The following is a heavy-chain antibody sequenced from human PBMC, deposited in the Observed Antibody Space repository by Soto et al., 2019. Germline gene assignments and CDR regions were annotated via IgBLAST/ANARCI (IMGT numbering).Heavy chain of an antibody. CDR2: INHSGST. CDR1: GGSFSGYY. CDR3: ARLTRTGTMVRGSTKHKVSPKTYFDY. D-gene: IGHD3-10*01. V-gene: IGHV4-34*01. Sequence: PSETLSLTCAAYGGSFSGYYWSWIRQPPGKGLEWIGEINHSGSTNYNPSLKSRVTISVDTSKNQFSLKLSSVTAADTAVYYCARLTRTGTMVRGSTKHKVSPKTYFDYWGQGTLVTVSS. J-gene: IGHJ4*02.